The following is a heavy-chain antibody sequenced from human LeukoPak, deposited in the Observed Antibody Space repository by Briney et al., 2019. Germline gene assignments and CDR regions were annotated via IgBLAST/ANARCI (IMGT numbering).Heavy chain of an antibody. CDR1: GGSISSISYY. CDR2: VFYSGST. CDR3: ARLNSGSYLGFDY. V-gene: IGHV4-39*01. J-gene: IGHJ4*02. D-gene: IGHD1-26*01. Sequence: SETLSLTCAVSGGSISSISYYWAWIRQPPGKGLEWIGSVFYSGSTYYNASLKSRATISVDTSKNQFSLKLSSVTAADTAVYYCARLNSGSYLGFDYWGQGTLVSVSS.